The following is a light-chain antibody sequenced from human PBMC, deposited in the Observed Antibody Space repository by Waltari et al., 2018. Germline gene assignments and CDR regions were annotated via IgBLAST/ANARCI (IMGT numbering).Light chain of an antibody. CDR3: LQYSHWPPWT. CDR2: DAY. CDR1: QSVGSK. Sequence: EIEMTQSPATLSVSPVERATLPCRASQSVGSKLAWYQQKPGQAPRLLIYDAYTRATGIPARFSGSGSGTEFTLTISSLQSDDFAVYHCLQYSHWPPWTFGQGTKVEIK. J-gene: IGKJ1*01. V-gene: IGKV3-15*01.